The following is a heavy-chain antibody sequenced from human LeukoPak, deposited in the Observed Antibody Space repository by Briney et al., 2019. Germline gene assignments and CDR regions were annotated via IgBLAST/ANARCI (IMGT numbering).Heavy chain of an antibody. D-gene: IGHD3-22*01. CDR3: ARGGYGFYYYDISAFDGFDL. J-gene: IGHJ3*01. CDR1: GFTFSTYS. V-gene: IGHV3-21*04. CDR2: ISGTSSYI. Sequence: GGSLRLSCAASGFTFSTYSMNWVRQAPGKGLEWVSSISGTSSYIYYADSVKGRFTISRDNSKNTLYLQMNSLRAEDTAVYYCARGGYGFYYYDISAFDGFDLWGQGTTVTVSS.